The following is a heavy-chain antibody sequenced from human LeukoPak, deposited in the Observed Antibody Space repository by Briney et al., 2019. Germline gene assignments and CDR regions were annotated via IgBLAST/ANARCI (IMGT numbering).Heavy chain of an antibody. Sequence: GGSLRLSCAASGFTFSDYYMSWIRQAPGKGLEWVSAISGSGGSTYYADSVKGRFTISRDNSKNTLYLQMNSLRAEDTAVYYCAKRQRGYSGYDLEDAFDIWGQGTMVTVSS. V-gene: IGHV3-23*01. J-gene: IGHJ3*02. CDR3: AKRQRGYSGYDLEDAFDI. CDR2: ISGSGGST. D-gene: IGHD5-12*01. CDR1: GFTFSDYY.